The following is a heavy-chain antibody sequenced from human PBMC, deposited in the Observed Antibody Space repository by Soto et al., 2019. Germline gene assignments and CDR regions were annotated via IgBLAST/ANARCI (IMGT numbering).Heavy chain of an antibody. D-gene: IGHD5-12*01. CDR2: ISYDGSNK. J-gene: IGHJ4*02. CDR3: AKDPPKGYSGYGVPWGSYFDY. CDR1: GFTFSSYG. Sequence: GGSLRLSCAASGFTFSSYGMHWVRQAPGKGLEWVAVISYDGSNKYYADSVKGRFTISRDNSKNTLYLQMNSLRAEDTAVYYCAKDPPKGYSGYGVPWGSYFDYWGQGTLVTVSS. V-gene: IGHV3-30*18.